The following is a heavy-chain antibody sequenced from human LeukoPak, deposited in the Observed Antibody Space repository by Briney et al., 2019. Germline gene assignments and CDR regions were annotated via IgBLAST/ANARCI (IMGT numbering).Heavy chain of an antibody. Sequence: GSSVKVSCKASGGTFSSYTISWVRQAPGQGLEWMGRIIPIFGIANYVQRFQGRVTITADKSTSTAYMKLSSLRSEDTAVYYCARERKTYYYDSSGYPLGFDPWGQGTLVTVSS. CDR2: IIPIFGIA. CDR3: ARERKTYYYDSSGYPLGFDP. V-gene: IGHV1-69*17. CDR1: GGTFSSYT. D-gene: IGHD3-22*01. J-gene: IGHJ5*02.